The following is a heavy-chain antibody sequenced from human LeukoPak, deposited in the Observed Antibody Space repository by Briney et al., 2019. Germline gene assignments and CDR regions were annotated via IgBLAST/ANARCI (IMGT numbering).Heavy chain of an antibody. CDR1: GFTFSSYW. V-gene: IGHV3-74*01. CDR2: INSDGSST. Sequence: GGSLRLSCAASGFTFSSYWMHWVRQAPGKGLVWVSRINSDGSSTSYADSVKGRFTISRDNSKNTLYLQMNSLRAADTAVYYCAMGWLQMNYWGQGTLVTVSS. D-gene: IGHD5-24*01. CDR3: AMGWLQMNY. J-gene: IGHJ4*02.